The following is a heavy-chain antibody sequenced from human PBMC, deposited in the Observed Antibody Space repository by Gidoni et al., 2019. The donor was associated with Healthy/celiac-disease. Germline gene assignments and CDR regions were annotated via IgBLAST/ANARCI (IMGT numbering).Heavy chain of an antibody. J-gene: IGHJ4*02. CDR2: IRSKAYGGTT. CDR3: TRDDPKYTPKVVPAANDY. V-gene: IGHV3-49*04. D-gene: IGHD2-2*01. Sequence: EVQRVESGGGLVQPGRALRLSCTASGFPFGDSAMSWVRQAPGKGLEWVGFIRSKAYGGTTEYAASVKGRFTISRDDSKSIAYLQMNSLKTEDTAVYYCTRDDPKYTPKVVPAANDYWGQGTLVTVSS. CDR1: GFPFGDSA.